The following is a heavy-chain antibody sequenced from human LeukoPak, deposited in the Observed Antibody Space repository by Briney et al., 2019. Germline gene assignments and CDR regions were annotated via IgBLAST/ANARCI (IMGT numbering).Heavy chain of an antibody. D-gene: IGHD1/OR15-1a*01. J-gene: IGHJ6*02. CDR3: AKSSGTTFYYYYYYGMDV. Sequence: GGSLRLSCAASGFTFSSYGMHWVRQAPGKGLEWVAVISYDGSNKYYADSVKGRFTISRDNSKNTLYLQMNSLRAEDTAVYYYAKSSGTTFYYYYYYGMDVWGQGTTVTVSS. V-gene: IGHV3-30*18. CDR1: GFTFSSYG. CDR2: ISYDGSNK.